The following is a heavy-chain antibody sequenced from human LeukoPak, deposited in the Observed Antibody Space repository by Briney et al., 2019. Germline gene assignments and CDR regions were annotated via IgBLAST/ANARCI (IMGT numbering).Heavy chain of an antibody. Sequence: SETLSLTCTVSGGSISRGTYYWSWIRQPAGKGLELIGRIYSTGSTNYNPSPKSRVTISADTSKNQFSPKLNSVTAADTAVYYCARSSKLGYCSSASCYGDAFDIWGLGTMVTVSS. J-gene: IGHJ3*02. CDR1: GGSISRGTYY. CDR3: ARSSKLGYCSSASCYGDAFDI. CDR2: IYSTGST. V-gene: IGHV4-61*02. D-gene: IGHD2-2*01.